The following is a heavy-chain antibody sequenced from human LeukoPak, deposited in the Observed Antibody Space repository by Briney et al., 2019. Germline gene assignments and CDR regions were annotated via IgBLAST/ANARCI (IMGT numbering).Heavy chain of an antibody. CDR1: GFTFSSYW. CDR3: AKGKRWLQSPLFDY. Sequence: AGGSLRLPCAASGFTFSSYWMHWVRQAPGEGLVWVSRIDSDGSSTSYADSVKGRFTISRDNAKNTLYLQMNSLRAEDTALYYCAKGKRWLQSPLFDYWGQGTLVTVSS. V-gene: IGHV3-74*01. J-gene: IGHJ4*02. CDR2: IDSDGSST. D-gene: IGHD5-24*01.